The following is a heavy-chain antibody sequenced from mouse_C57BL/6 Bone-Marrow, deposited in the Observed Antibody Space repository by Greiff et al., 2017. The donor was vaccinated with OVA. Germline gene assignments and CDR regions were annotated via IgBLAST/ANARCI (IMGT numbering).Heavy chain of an antibody. Sequence: VQLQQSGAELVRPGTSVKVSCKASGYAFTNYLIEWVKQRPGQGLEWIGVINPGSGGTNYNEKFKGKATLTADKSSRTAYMQLSSLTSEDSAVYFCARGGAYWGQGTLVTVSA. CDR3: ARGGAY. CDR2: INPGSGGT. J-gene: IGHJ3*01. V-gene: IGHV1-54*01. CDR1: GYAFTNYL.